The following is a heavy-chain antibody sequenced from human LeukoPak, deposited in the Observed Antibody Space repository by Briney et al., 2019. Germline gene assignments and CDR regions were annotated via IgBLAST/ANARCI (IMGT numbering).Heavy chain of an antibody. J-gene: IGHJ4*02. V-gene: IGHV3-53*01. CDR1: GFTVSNSY. CDR2: FYRGDST. CDR3: AREVVSSPSYFDS. Sequence: GGSLRLSCAASGFTVSNSYMYWVRQAPGKGLEWVSFFYRGDSTYYAESVRGRFTISRDNSKNTLYLLMNSLIPEDTAVYYCAREVVSSPSYFDSWGQGTLVTVSS. D-gene: IGHD2-15*01.